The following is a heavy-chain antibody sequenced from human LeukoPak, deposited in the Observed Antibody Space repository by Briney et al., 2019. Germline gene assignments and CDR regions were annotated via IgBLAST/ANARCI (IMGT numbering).Heavy chain of an antibody. D-gene: IGHD6-19*01. CDR2: ISGNADEA. J-gene: IGHJ5*02. CDR1: GFTFSNYA. Sequence: GGSLRLSCAASGFTFSNYAMNWVRLAPGKGLEWVSGISGNADEAFYAESVKGRFTIYRDNSRDTLFLQMTSLRAEDTAVYYCARESTVAGTDWFDPWGQGTLVTVSS. V-gene: IGHV3-23*01. CDR3: ARESTVAGTDWFDP.